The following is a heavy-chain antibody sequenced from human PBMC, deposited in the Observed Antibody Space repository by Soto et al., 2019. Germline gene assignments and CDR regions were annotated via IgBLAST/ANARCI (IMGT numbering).Heavy chain of an antibody. D-gene: IGHD7-27*01. CDR3: ARGWGALFDY. CDR1: GGSFSGYY. CDR2: INHSGST. V-gene: IGHV4-34*01. Sequence: QVQLQQWGAGLLKPSETLSLTCAVYGGSFSGYYWNWIRQPPGKGLEWIGEINHSGSTNYNPSLTSRVTISVDTSKNQCSLKLSSVTAADTAVYYCARGWGALFDYWGQGALVTVSS. J-gene: IGHJ4*02.